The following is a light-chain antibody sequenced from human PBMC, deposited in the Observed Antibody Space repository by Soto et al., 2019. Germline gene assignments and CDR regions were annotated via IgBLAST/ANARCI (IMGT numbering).Light chain of an antibody. CDR1: RSVNNF. Sequence: EIVFTQSPVTLSLSPGERATLSCRATRSVNNFVAWYQQKPGQAPSLLISDASNRATGIPDRFSGSGSGTDFTLTINSLEPEDFAVYFCHQRAGWPPTFGGGTKVDI. J-gene: IGKJ4*01. CDR3: HQRAGWPPT. V-gene: IGKV3-11*01. CDR2: DAS.